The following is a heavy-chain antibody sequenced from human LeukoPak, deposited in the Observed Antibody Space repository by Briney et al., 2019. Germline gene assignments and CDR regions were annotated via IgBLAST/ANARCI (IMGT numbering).Heavy chain of an antibody. D-gene: IGHD5-18*01. J-gene: IGHJ4*02. CDR1: GGSISSYY. Sequence: PSETLSLTCTASGGSISSYYWSWIRQPPGKGLEWIGYIYYSGSTNYNPSLESRVTISVDTSKNQFSLKLSSVTAADTAVYYCARHRTAYFDYWGQGTLVTVSS. CDR3: ARHRTAYFDY. CDR2: IYYSGST. V-gene: IGHV4-59*08.